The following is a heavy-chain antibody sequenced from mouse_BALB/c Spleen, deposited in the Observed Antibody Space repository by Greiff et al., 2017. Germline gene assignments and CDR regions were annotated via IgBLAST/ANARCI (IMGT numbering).Heavy chain of an antibody. J-gene: IGHJ4*01. CDR1: GFTFSSYA. D-gene: IGHD1-1*01. CDR2: ISSGGSYT. Sequence: EVQVVESGGGLVKPGGSLKLSCAASGFTFSSYAMSWVRQSPEKRLEWVAEISSGGSYTYYPDTVTGRFTISRDNAKNTLYLEMSSLRSEDTAMYYCARAITTVVGGYYAMDYWGQGTSVTVSS. V-gene: IGHV5-9-4*01. CDR3: ARAITTVVGGYYAMDY.